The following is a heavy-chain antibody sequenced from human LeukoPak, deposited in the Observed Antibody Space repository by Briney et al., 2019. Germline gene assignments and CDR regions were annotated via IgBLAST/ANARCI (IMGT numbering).Heavy chain of an antibody. J-gene: IGHJ5*02. CDR3: ARDGQLLPKWFDR. CDR1: GYTFISYG. CDR2: ISGYNGNT. V-gene: IGHV1-18*01. D-gene: IGHD6-13*01. Sequence: ASVKVSCKASGYTFISYGISWVRQAPGQGLEWMGWISGYNGNTDYAQKFQGRVTMTTDTSTSTAYMELRSLRSDDTAVYYCARDGQLLPKWFDRWGQGTLVTVSS.